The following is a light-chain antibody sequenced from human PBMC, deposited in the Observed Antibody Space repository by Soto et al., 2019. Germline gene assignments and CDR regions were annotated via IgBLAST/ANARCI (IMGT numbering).Light chain of an antibody. CDR3: QHYNTWPWT. CDR1: QSVNSN. CDR2: GAS. J-gene: IGKJ1*01. V-gene: IGKV3-15*01. Sequence: ETVMTQSPATLSVSPGEIAILSFCASQSVNSNLALYQQKLGQAPRVLIYGASTRATGIPARFSGSGSDTEFILTISSLQSEDSATYYCQHYNTWPWTFGQGTKVDIK.